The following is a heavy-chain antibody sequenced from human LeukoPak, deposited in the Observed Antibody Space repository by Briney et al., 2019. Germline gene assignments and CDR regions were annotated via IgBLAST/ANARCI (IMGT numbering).Heavy chain of an antibody. D-gene: IGHD2-2*01. CDR1: GFIFSDYW. Sequence: PGGSLRLSCAPSGFIFSDYWFHWVLQTPGQGLEWVASISSGGSYIHSADSVKGRFTISRNNAKDSLYLQMNSLRAEDTAIYYCANSLSSTNCYRGCYFDYWGLGTLVTVSS. CDR2: ISSGGSYI. J-gene: IGHJ4*02. V-gene: IGHV3-21*04. CDR3: ANSLSSTNCYRGCYFDY.